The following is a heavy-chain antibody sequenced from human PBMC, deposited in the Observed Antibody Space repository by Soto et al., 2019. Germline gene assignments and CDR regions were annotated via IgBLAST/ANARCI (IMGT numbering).Heavy chain of an antibody. J-gene: IGHJ4*02. D-gene: IGHD3-10*01. CDR2: IYSGGST. CDR1: GFNVSSNY. Sequence: EVQLVESGGGLVQPGGSLRLSCAASGFNVSSNYMSWVRQAPGKGLEWVSVIYSGGSTYYADSVKGRFTISRDNSKNTLYLQMNSLRAEDTAVYYCAREPTYGSGSYYNGDWGQGTLVTVSS. CDR3: AREPTYGSGSYYNGD. V-gene: IGHV3-66*01.